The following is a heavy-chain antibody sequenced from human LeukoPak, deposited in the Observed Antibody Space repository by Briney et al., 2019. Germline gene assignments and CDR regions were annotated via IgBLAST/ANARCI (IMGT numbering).Heavy chain of an antibody. CDR1: GFTVSSNY. CDR2: IYSGGST. J-gene: IGHJ4*02. V-gene: IGHV3-53*04. CDR3: ARGIRGYSYGTLDY. Sequence: GGSLGLSCAASGFTVSSNYMSWVRQAPGKGLEWVSVIYSGGSTYYADSVKGRFTISRHNSKNTLYLQMNSLRAEDTAVYYCARGIRGYSYGTLDYWGQGTLVTVSS. D-gene: IGHD5-18*01.